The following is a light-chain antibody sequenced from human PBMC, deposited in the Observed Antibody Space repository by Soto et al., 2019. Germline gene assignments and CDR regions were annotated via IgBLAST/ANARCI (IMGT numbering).Light chain of an antibody. V-gene: IGKV1-5*01. CDR2: DAS. Sequence: DLHMTQSPSTLSASVGDRVTITCRASQSISNWLAWYQQKPGKAPNLLIYDASSLESGVPSRFRGSGSGTEFTLTISTLQPDDFATYYCQQYNSYSGTFGQGTKVDIK. CDR1: QSISNW. J-gene: IGKJ1*01. CDR3: QQYNSYSGT.